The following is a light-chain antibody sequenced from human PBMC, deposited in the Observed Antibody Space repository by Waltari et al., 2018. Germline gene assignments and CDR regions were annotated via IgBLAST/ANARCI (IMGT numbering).Light chain of an antibody. CDR3: QQYYSAPLT. CDR2: WAS. V-gene: IGKV4-1*01. CDR1: QSVLYSSNNQNY. J-gene: IGKJ1*01. Sequence: IVMTQSPEPLAVSLGERATFTCKSSQSVLYSSNNQNYLAWYQQRPGQPPKLLIYWASARASGVPDRFTGRGSGTDFTLTIDRLQAEDVAVYYCQQYYSAPLTFGQGTKVEVK.